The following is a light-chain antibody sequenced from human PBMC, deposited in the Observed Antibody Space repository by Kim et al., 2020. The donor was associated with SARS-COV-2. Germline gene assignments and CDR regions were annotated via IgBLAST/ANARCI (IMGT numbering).Light chain of an antibody. V-gene: IGKV3-11*01. Sequence: SPGVRARLYCRDRQKVRSYVAWYQQKPGQARRLLSDDAAYRASGTPARLSGSGYETDFTLTISSIEPEDFSVYYCQQRSNWPPAGTFGQGTKLEI. CDR2: DAA. CDR3: QQRSNWPPAGT. CDR1: QKVRSY. J-gene: IGKJ2*02.